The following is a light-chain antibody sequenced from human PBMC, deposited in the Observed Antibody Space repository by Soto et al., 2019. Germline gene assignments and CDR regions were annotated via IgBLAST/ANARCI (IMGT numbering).Light chain of an antibody. J-gene: IGLJ1*01. CDR3: QVWDSNNDHYV. V-gene: IGLV3-21*02. Sequence: SHALTQPPSVSVAPGQTARITCGGDNIGSKRVHWYQQRPGQAPVLVVYDDRDRPSGIPERFSGSNSGNTATLTISRVEAGDEAEYYCQVWDSNNDHYVFGTGTKVTVL. CDR2: DDR. CDR1: NIGSKR.